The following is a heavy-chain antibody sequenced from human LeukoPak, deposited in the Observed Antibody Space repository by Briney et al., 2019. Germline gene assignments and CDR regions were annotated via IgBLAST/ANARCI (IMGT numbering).Heavy chain of an antibody. Sequence: ASVKVSCKASGYTLTVYYMHWVRQAPGQGLEWMGWINPNSGGTNYAQKFQGRVTMTRDTSISTAYMELSRLRSDDTALYYCARDLDYDLLFDYWGRGILVTVSS. CDR1: GYTLTVYY. D-gene: IGHD4-17*01. J-gene: IGHJ4*02. CDR3: ARDLDYDLLFDY. CDR2: INPNSGGT. V-gene: IGHV1-2*02.